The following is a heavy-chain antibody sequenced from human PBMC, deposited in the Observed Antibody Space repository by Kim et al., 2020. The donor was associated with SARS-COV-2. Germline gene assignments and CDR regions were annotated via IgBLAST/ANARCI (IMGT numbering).Heavy chain of an antibody. D-gene: IGHD3-22*01. CDR2: INAGNGNT. Sequence: ASVKVSCKASGYTFTSYAMHWVRQAPGQRLEWMGWINAGNGNTKYSQKFQGRVTITRDTSASTAYMELSSLRSEDTAVYYCARDGDDSSGYSSHFDYWGQGTLVTVSS. CDR3: ARDGDDSSGYSSHFDY. J-gene: IGHJ4*02. CDR1: GYTFTSYA. V-gene: IGHV1-3*01.